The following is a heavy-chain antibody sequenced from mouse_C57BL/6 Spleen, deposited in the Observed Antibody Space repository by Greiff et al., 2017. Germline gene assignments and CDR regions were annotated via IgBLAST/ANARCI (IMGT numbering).Heavy chain of an antibody. J-gene: IGHJ2*01. Sequence: QVQLKQPGAELVKPGASVKLSCKASGYTFTSYWMHWVKQRPGRGLEWIGRIDPNSGGTKYNEKFKSKATLTVDKPSSTAYMQLSSLTSEDSAVYYCARWYYGSSYRDGFDYWGQGTTLTVSS. CDR2: IDPNSGGT. CDR3: ARWYYGSSYRDGFDY. CDR1: GYTFTSYW. V-gene: IGHV1-72*01. D-gene: IGHD1-1*01.